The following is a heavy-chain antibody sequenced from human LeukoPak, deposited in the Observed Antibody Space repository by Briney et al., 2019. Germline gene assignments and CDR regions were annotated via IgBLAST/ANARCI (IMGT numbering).Heavy chain of an antibody. V-gene: IGHV3-53*01. Sequence: GGSLRLSCAASGFTVSSNYMSWVRQAPGKGLEWVSITYSDVNTNYADSVKGRFTISRDNSKNTLSLQMNSLRAEDTAVYYCARKNDLFNAAYIWGQWTVVTVSS. D-gene: IGHD6-13*01. CDR1: GFTVSSNY. CDR3: ARKNDLFNAAYI. J-gene: IGHJ3*02. CDR2: TYSDVNT.